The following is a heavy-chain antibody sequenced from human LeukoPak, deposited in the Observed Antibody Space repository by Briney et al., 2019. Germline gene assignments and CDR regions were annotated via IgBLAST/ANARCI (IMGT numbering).Heavy chain of an antibody. D-gene: IGHD6-19*01. CDR3: AKAPSSGWYPYYFDY. J-gene: IGHJ4*02. CDR2: ISGSGSST. Sequence: GGSLRLSCTASGFTFSSYAMNWVRQAPGKGLEWVSAISGSGSSTFYADSVKGRFTISRDNSKNTLYLQMNSLRAEDTAVYYCAKAPSSGWYPYYFDYWGQGTLVTVSS. CDR1: GFTFSSYA. V-gene: IGHV3-23*01.